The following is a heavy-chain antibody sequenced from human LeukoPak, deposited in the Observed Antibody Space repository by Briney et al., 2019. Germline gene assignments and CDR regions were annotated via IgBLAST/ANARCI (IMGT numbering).Heavy chain of an antibody. CDR1: GGSISSYY. J-gene: IGHJ5*02. D-gene: IGHD3-22*01. V-gene: IGHV4-59*12. Sequence: SETLSLTCTVSGGSISSYYWSWIRQPPGKGLEWIGYIYYSGRTNYNPSLKSRVTISVDTSKNQFSLTLSSVTAADTAVYYCAPPPYYYEANGYSVAWGQGPLVTVSS. CDR3: APPPYYYEANGYSVA. CDR2: IYYSGRT.